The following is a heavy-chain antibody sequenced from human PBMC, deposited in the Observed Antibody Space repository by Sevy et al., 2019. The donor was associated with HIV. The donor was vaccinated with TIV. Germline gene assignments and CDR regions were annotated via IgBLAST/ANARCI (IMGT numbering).Heavy chain of an antibody. D-gene: IGHD3-3*01. Sequence: GGSLRLSCAASGFTFDDYAMHWVRQAPGKGLEWVSGISWNSGSIGYAESVKGRFTISRDNAKNSLYLQMNSLRAEDTALYYCAKDRGFRVVIGRTTPGYYGMDVWGQGTTVTVSS. CDR3: AKDRGFRVVIGRTTPGYYGMDV. V-gene: IGHV3-9*01. CDR1: GFTFDDYA. CDR2: ISWNSGSI. J-gene: IGHJ6*02.